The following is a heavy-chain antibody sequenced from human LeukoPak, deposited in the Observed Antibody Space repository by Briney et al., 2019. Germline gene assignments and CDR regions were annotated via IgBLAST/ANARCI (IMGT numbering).Heavy chain of an antibody. J-gene: IGHJ4*02. CDR2: MNPNSGNT. CDR1: GYTFTSYD. CDR3: AKRGVVIRAVIIVGFHKEAYYFDY. Sequence: GASVRVSCKASGYTFTSYDINWVRQATGQGLEWMGWMNPNSGNTGYAQKFQGRVTMTRNTSISTAYMELNSLRAEDTAVYFCAKRGVVIRAVIIVGFHKEAYYFDYWGQGALVTVSS. D-gene: IGHD3-10*01. V-gene: IGHV1-8*01.